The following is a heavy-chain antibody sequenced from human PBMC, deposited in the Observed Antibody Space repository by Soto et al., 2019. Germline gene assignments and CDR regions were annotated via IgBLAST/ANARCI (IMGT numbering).Heavy chain of an antibody. J-gene: IGHJ4*02. CDR3: ARLLTYYYDSSGYTDY. Sequence: GESLKISCKGSGYSFTSYWIGWVRQMPGKGLEWMGIIYPGDSDTRYSPSFQGQVTISADKSISIAYLQWSSLKASDTAMYYCARLLTYYYDSSGYTDYWGQGTLVTVSS. CDR2: IYPGDSDT. CDR1: GYSFTSYW. D-gene: IGHD3-22*01. V-gene: IGHV5-51*01.